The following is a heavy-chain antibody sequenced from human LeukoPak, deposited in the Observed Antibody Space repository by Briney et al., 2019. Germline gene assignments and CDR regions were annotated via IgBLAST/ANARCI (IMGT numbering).Heavy chain of an antibody. CDR3: AREDSSEGGNNWFDP. CDR2: IYTSGDT. Sequence: ASETLSLTCTVSGGSISSYYWSWIRQPAGKGLEWIGRIYTSGDTNYNPSLKCRVTMSVDTSKNQFSLKLSSVTAADAAVYYCAREDSSEGGNNWFDPWGQGTLVTVSS. D-gene: IGHD3-22*01. V-gene: IGHV4-4*07. J-gene: IGHJ5*02. CDR1: GGSISSYY.